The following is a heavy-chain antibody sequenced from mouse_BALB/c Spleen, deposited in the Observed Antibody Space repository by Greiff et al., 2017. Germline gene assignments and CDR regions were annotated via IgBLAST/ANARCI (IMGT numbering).Heavy chain of an antibody. CDR2: ISSGGSYT. V-gene: IGHV5-9-4*01. CDR1: GFTFSSYA. D-gene: IGHD2-1*01. CDR3: ARVNGNYSAWFAY. Sequence: EVKLVESGGGLVKPGGSLKLSCAASGFTFSSYAMSWVRQSPEKRLEWVAEISSGGSYTYYPDTVTGRFTISRDNAKNTLYLEMSSLRSEDTAMYYCARVNGNYSAWFAYWGQGTLVTVSA. J-gene: IGHJ3*01.